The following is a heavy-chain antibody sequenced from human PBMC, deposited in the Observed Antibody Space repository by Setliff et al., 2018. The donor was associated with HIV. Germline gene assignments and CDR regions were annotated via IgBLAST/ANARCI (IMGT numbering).Heavy chain of an antibody. J-gene: IGHJ4*02. Sequence: SETLSLTCTVSGGSISGSDYYWAWIRQPPGKGLEWIGSINYSGTTYYNPSLKSRVTISVDTSKNQFSLKLNSVTATDTAVYYCARHPEQWLAHFDYWGQGTLVTVSS. CDR1: GGSISGSDYY. CDR2: INYSGTT. D-gene: IGHD6-19*01. CDR3: ARHPEQWLAHFDY. V-gene: IGHV4-39*01.